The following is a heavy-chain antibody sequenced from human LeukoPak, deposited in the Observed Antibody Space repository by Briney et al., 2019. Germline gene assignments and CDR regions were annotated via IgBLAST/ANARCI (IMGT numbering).Heavy chain of an antibody. CDR2: IYYSGST. D-gene: IGHD5-18*01. V-gene: IGHV4-39*01. Sequence: PSETLSLTCTVSGGSISSSSYYWGWIRQPPGKGLEWIGSIYYSGSTYYNPSLKSRVTISVDTSKNQFSLKLSSVTAADTAVYYCARRITVDTPTFDPWGQGTLVTVSS. CDR3: ARRITVDTPTFDP. CDR1: GGSISSSSYY. J-gene: IGHJ5*02.